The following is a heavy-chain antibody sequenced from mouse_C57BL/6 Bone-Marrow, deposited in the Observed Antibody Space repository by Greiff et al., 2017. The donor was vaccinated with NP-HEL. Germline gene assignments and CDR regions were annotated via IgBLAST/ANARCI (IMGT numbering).Heavy chain of an antibody. V-gene: IGHV1-81*01. D-gene: IGHD1-1*01. J-gene: IGHJ4*01. Sequence: VQLQQSGAELVRPGASVKLSCKASGYTFTSYGISWVKQRTGQGLEWIGEIYPRSGNTYYNEKFKGKATLTADTSSSTAYMELRSLTSEDSAVYFCARIGNYGRAYAMGYWGQGTSVTGSS. CDR1: GYTFTSYG. CDR2: IYPRSGNT. CDR3: ARIGNYGRAYAMGY.